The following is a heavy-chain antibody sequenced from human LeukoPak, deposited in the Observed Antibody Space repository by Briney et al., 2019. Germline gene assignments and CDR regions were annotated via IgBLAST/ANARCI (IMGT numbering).Heavy chain of an antibody. V-gene: IGHV1-18*01. D-gene: IGHD6-19*01. J-gene: IGHJ4*02. CDR3: ARDLYEAGEDY. CDR1: GYTFTSYA. Sequence: DSVKVSCKASGYTFTSYAISWVRQAPGQGLEWMGWISADNGNTDYAQRFQGRVTMTTDTSTSTAYMELRSLRSDDTAVYYCARDLYEAGEDYWGQGTLVTVSS. CDR2: ISADNGNT.